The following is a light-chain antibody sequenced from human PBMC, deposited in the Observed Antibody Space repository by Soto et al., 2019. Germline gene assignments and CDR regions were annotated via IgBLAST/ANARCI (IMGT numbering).Light chain of an antibody. CDR3: QKYNRVPLT. CDR1: QGISTY. J-gene: IGKJ4*01. Sequence: DIQMTQSPSSLSASVGDRVTITCRASQGISTYLSWYQQKPGKVPKLLSYAASTLQSGVPSRFSGSGSGTDFTLATSSLQPEDVATYYCQKYNRVPLTFGGGTKVEIK. CDR2: AAS. V-gene: IGKV1-27*01.